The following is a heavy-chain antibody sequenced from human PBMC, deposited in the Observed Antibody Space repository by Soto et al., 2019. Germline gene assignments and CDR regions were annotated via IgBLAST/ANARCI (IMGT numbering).Heavy chain of an antibody. CDR3: AKAPQYYYDSSGYPHYFDY. Sequence: GGSLRLSCAASGFTFSSYAMSWVRQAPGKGLEWVSAISGSGGSTYYADSVKGRFTISRDNSKNTLYLQMNSLRAEDTAVYYCAKAPQYYYDSSGYPHYFDYWGQGTLVTVSS. CDR1: GFTFSSYA. V-gene: IGHV3-23*01. D-gene: IGHD3-22*01. CDR2: ISGSGGST. J-gene: IGHJ4*02.